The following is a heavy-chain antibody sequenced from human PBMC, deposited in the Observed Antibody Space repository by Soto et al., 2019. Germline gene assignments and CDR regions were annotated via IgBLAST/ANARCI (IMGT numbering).Heavy chain of an antibody. CDR3: ARDRMAADATEVAFDF. CDR1: GGSISTYF. V-gene: IGHV4-59*01. D-gene: IGHD6-13*01. Sequence: QVQLQESGPGLVKPSETLSLTCAVSGGSISTYFWNWLRQPPGKGLEWIAYISDSGRILYNPSLKSRVTLSLDASKNPFSLRLSSVTAADTAVYYCARDRMAADATEVAFDFWGQGTMVTVSS. CDR2: ISDSGRI. J-gene: IGHJ3*01.